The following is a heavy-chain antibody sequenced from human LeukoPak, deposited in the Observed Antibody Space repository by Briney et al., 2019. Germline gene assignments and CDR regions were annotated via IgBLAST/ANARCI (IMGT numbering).Heavy chain of an antibody. CDR3: ARDGLLEWVLPFDY. V-gene: IGHV3-7*01. D-gene: IGHD3-3*01. Sequence: GGSLRLSCAASGFTFSSYWMSWVRQAPGKGLEWVANIKQDGSEKYYVDSVKGRFTISRDNAKNSLYLQMNSLRAEDTAVYYCARDGLLEWVLPFDYWGQGTLVTVSP. CDR2: IKQDGSEK. J-gene: IGHJ4*02. CDR1: GFTFSSYW.